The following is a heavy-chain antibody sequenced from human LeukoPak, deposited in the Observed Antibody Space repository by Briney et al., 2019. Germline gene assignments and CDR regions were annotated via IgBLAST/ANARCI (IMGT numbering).Heavy chain of an antibody. CDR2: ISGSGVST. Sequence: GGSLRLSCAASGFTFSSYAIIWVRQAPGKGLEWVSAISGSGVSTYYADSVQGRFTISRDNSKDTLYLQMNSLRAEDTAVYYCARNGILGIAAAVDVWGKGTTVTVSS. J-gene: IGHJ6*04. CDR1: GFTFSSYA. CDR3: ARNGILGIAAAVDV. V-gene: IGHV3-23*01. D-gene: IGHD6-13*01.